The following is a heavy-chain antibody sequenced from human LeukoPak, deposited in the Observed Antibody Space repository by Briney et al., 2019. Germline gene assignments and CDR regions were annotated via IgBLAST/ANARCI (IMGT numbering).Heavy chain of an antibody. CDR2: IYYSGST. CDR3: AREGSGQWLIHGYFDY. V-gene: IGHV4-59*01. J-gene: IGHJ4*02. CDR1: GGSINQYY. D-gene: IGHD3-22*01. Sequence: PSETLSLTCTVSGGSINQYYWSWIRQPPGKGLEWIGYIYYSGSTHYNPSLKSRVTMSVDTSKNQFSLRLNSVTAADTAMYYCAREGSGQWLIHGYFDYWGQGTLVTVSS.